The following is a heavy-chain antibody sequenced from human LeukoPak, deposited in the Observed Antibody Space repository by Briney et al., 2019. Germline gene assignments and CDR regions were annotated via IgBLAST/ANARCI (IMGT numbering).Heavy chain of an antibody. D-gene: IGHD6-13*01. CDR1: GYTFTDYY. Sequence: ASVKVSCKASGYTFTDYYMHWLQQAPGKGLEWMRRVDPADGEVAYAEKFQGRVTITADPSRATAYMELASLRSDDTAVYYCAILPLAAADTSFDYWGQGTLVTVSS. CDR2: VDPADGEV. J-gene: IGHJ4*02. V-gene: IGHV1-69-2*01. CDR3: AILPLAAADTSFDY.